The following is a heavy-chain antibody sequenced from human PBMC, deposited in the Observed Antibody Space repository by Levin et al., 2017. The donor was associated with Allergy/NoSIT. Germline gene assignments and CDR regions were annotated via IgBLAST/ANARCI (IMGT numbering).Heavy chain of an antibody. D-gene: IGHD6-13*01. CDR3: AREPSIAAAGSDAFDS. J-gene: IGHJ3*02. V-gene: IGHV1-18*01. CDR1: GYTFTSYG. CDR2: ISAYNGNT. Sequence: ASVKVSCKASGYTFTSYGISWVRQAPGQGLEWMGWISAYNGNTNYAQKLQGRVTMTTDTSTSTAYMELRSLRSDDTAVYYCAREPSIAAAGSDAFDSWGQGTMVTVSS.